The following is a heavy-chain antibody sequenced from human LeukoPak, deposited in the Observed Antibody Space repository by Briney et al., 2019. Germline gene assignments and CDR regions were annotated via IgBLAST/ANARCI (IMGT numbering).Heavy chain of an antibody. J-gene: IGHJ4*02. D-gene: IGHD3-10*01. CDR1: GFTFSSYG. CDR2: ISGSGSGT. CDR3: ARSLTMVRAYDY. V-gene: IGHV3-23*01. Sequence: QTGGSPRLSCAASGFTFSSYGMSWVRQAPGKGLEWVSGISGSGSGTYYADSVKGRFTISRDNSKNTVYLQMNSLRTEDTAVYYCARSLTMVRAYDYWGQGTLVTVSS.